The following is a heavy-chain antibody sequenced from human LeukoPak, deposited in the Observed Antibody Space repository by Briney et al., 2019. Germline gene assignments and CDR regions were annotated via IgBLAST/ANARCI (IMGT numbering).Heavy chain of an antibody. V-gene: IGHV5-51*01. J-gene: IGHJ3*02. CDR1: GYIFTSCW. Sequence: GESLKISCKGSGYIFTSCWIGWVRQMPGRGLEWMGVIYPGDSQTIYSPSFQGQATISADKSITTAYLQWSSLKASDTAMYYCARHGTPAAAGSGFDIWGQGTMVTVSS. D-gene: IGHD6-13*01. CDR2: IYPGDSQT. CDR3: ARHGTPAAAGSGFDI.